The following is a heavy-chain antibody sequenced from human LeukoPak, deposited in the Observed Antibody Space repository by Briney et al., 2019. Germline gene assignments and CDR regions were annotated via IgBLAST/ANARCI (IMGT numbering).Heavy chain of an antibody. CDR3: ARGSYAIAGAHNAFDI. J-gene: IGHJ3*02. Sequence: PGRSLRLSCAASGFTFSNYWMSWVRQAPGKGLEWVAHMKHDGSLIYYVDSVKGRFTISRDNAKNSLYLQMNSLRADDTAVYYCARGSYAIAGAHNAFDIWGQGTMVTVSS. CDR2: MKHDGSLI. D-gene: IGHD1-26*01. CDR1: GFTFSNYW. V-gene: IGHV3-7*01.